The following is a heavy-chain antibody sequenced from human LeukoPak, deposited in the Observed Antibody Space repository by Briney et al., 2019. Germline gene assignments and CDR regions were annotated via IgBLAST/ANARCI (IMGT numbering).Heavy chain of an antibody. D-gene: IGHD1-14*01. V-gene: IGHV4-59*12. CDR2: IDYSGST. CDR3: ARGANRDAFAI. J-gene: IGHJ3*02. Sequence: PSETLSLTCTVSGGSISGYYWSWIRQPPGQGLEWIGYIDYSGSTKYNPSLKGRVTISLDTSKNQISLRLNSVTAADTAVHYCARGANRDAFAIWGQGTMVTVSS. CDR1: GGSISGYY.